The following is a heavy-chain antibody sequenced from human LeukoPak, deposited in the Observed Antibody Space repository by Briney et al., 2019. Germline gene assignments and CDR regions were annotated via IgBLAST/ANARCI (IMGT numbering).Heavy chain of an antibody. CDR2: INHSGST. Sequence: SETLSLTCAVYGGSFSGYYWSWIRQPPGKGLEWIGEINHSGSTNYNPSLKSRVTISVDTSKNQFSLKLSSVTAADTAVYYCARLPERKTYYYGSGRSYWGQGTLVTVSS. CDR3: ARLPERKTYYYGSGRSY. J-gene: IGHJ4*02. D-gene: IGHD3-10*01. CDR1: GGSFSGYY. V-gene: IGHV4-34*01.